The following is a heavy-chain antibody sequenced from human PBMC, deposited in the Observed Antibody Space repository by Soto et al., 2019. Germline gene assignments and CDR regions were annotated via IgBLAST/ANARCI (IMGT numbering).Heavy chain of an antibody. V-gene: IGHV3-53*01. J-gene: IGHJ6*02. CDR3: ARDGMLRGVRKYYGLDV. CDR1: GFSVSRHF. D-gene: IGHD3-10*01. Sequence: EVQLVESGGGLIQPGGSLRLSCAVSGFSVSRHFMSWVRQAPGEGLEWVSVIYSGGSTYYADSVKGRFTISRDTSENTLHLQMDSLRVEDTAVYYCARDGMLRGVRKYYGLDVWGQGTTVTVSS. CDR2: IYSGGST.